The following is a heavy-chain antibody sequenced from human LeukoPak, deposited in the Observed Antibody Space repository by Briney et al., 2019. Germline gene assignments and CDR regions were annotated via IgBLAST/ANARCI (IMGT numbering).Heavy chain of an antibody. CDR2: IYHSGST. CDR3: ARARVGVAGFFDS. Sequence: SETLSLTCAVPGYSISGGYYWGWIRQPPGKGLEWIGSIYHSGSTYYYPSLKSRVTISVDTSKNQFSLKLSSVTAADTAVYYCARARVGVAGFFDSWGQGTLVTVSS. D-gene: IGHD6-19*01. V-gene: IGHV4-38-2*01. CDR1: GYSISGGYY. J-gene: IGHJ4*02.